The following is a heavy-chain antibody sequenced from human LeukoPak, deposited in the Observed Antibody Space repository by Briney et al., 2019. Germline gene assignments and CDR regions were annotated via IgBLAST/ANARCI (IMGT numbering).Heavy chain of an antibody. CDR1: GASFSGYY. CDR2: INHSGST. D-gene: IGHD2-15*01. CDR3: ARVSCGGGSCYDSRGWFDP. J-gene: IGHJ5*02. Sequence: SETLSLTCAAYGASFSGYYWSWIRQPPGKGMEWIGEINHSGSTNYNPSLKSRVTISVDTSKNQFSLKLSSVTAADTAVYYCARVSCGGGSCYDSRGWFDPWGQGTLVTVSS. V-gene: IGHV4-34*01.